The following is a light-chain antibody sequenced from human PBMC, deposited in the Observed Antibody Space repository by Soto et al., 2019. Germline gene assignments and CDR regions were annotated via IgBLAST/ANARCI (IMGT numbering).Light chain of an antibody. CDR2: SAS. CDR1: QSISDA. Sequence: IVVTKCAATLSVSPSRRATLSCSASQSISDALAWYQQKPGQAPRLLIYSASSRATGVPGRFSGSGSGTDFTLTISSLQSEDLAVYYCQQYNNWPCTFGRGTKVDI. CDR3: QQYNNWPCT. V-gene: IGKV3-15*01. J-gene: IGKJ1*01.